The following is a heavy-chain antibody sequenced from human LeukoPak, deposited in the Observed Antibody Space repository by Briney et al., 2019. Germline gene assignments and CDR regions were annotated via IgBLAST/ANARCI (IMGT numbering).Heavy chain of an antibody. CDR1: GLTVSSEY. D-gene: IGHD6-6*01. Sequence: GGSLRLSCAAYGLTVSSEYLAWVRQAPGKGLEWISVIYGAGATYYADSVEGRFTISIDTYNNALYLQMNSLRAEDTAVYYCARLLPASRHYFDYWGRGSPVTVSS. CDR2: IYGAGAT. J-gene: IGHJ4*02. CDR3: ARLLPASRHYFDY. V-gene: IGHV3-53*05.